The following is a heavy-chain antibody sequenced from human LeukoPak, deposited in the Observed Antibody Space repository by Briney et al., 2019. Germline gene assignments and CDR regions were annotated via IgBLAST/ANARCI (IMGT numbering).Heavy chain of an antibody. J-gene: IGHJ4*02. CDR3: ARMYYYGSGSYSNSANFDY. Sequence: SVKVSCKASGGTFSSYAISWVRQAPGQGLEWMGGIIPIFGTANYAQKFQGRVTITTDESTSTAYMELSSLRSEDTAVYYCARMYYYGSGSYSNSANFDYWGQGTLVTVSS. CDR2: IIPIFGTA. V-gene: IGHV1-69*05. CDR1: GGTFSSYA. D-gene: IGHD3-10*01.